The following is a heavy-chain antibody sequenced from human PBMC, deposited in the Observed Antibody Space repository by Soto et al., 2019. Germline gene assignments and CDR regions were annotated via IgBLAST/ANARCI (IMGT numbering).Heavy chain of an antibody. V-gene: IGHV3-66*02. CDR1: GFTVSSNY. CDR3: ARGGRWQQLVHDAFDI. J-gene: IGHJ3*02. D-gene: IGHD6-13*01. Sequence: GGSLRLSCAASGFTVSSNYMSWVRQAPGKGLEWVSVIYSGGSTYYSDSVKGRFAISRDNSKNTLSLQRNSLRAEDTSVYYCARGGRWQQLVHDAFDIWGQGTMVTVSS. CDR2: IYSGGST.